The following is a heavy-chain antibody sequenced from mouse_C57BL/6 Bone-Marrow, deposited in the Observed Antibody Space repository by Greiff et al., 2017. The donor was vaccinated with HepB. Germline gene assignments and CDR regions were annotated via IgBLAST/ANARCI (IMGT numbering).Heavy chain of an antibody. CDR3: ARRGLYDGTFYGNYSV. J-gene: IGHJ1*03. V-gene: IGHV5-12*01. CDR1: GFTFSDYY. CDR2: IINGGGST. D-gene: IGHD2-1*01. Sequence: EVKPMESGGGLVQPGGSLKLSCAASGFTFSDYYMYWVRQTPEKRLEWVAYIINGGGSTYYPDTVKGLFTISRDNAKNTLYLQMSRLKSEDTAMYCCARRGLYDGTFYGNYSVWGTVTTVTVSS.